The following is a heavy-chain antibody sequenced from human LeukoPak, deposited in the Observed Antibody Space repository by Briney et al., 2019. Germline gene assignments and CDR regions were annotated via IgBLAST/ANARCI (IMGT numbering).Heavy chain of an antibody. CDR1: GGSISSYY. CDR2: IYYSGST. Sequence: SETLSLTCTVSGGSISSYYWSWIRQPPGKGLEWIGYIYYSGSTNYNPSLKSRVTISVDTSKNQFSLKLSSVTAADTAVYYCARLKSGRTIFGVVGDPPGGYYMDVWGKGTTVTVSS. J-gene: IGHJ6*03. V-gene: IGHV4-59*01. D-gene: IGHD3-3*01. CDR3: ARLKSGRTIFGVVGDPPGGYYMDV.